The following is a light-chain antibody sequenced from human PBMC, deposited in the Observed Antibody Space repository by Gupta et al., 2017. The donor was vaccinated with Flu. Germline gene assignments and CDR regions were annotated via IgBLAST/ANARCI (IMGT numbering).Light chain of an antibody. Sequence: SVTSSCTGTSSDVGDYNYFSWYQQPPGKAPKLMIYEVSKRPSGVPDRFSGSKSGNKASLTVSGLQAEDEADYYCSSYAGSDNYVFGTGTKVTVL. J-gene: IGLJ1*01. CDR3: SSYAGSDNYV. CDR1: SSDVGDYNY. CDR2: EVS. V-gene: IGLV2-8*01.